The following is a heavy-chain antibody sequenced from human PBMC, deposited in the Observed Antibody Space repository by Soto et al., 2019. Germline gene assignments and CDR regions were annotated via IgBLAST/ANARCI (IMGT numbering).Heavy chain of an antibody. CDR2: IYWDDVE. Sequence: QITLKESGPTLVKPTQTLTLTCTFSGFSLSSTGVAVGWVRQPPGKALEWLALIYWDDVERYTPSLKSRLTVTKDTSKNQVVLTLTNMDPVDTAAYFCAHRVLVDEHLIKFDPWGQGILVTVSS. D-gene: IGHD2-15*01. CDR1: GFSLSSTGVA. J-gene: IGHJ5*02. V-gene: IGHV2-5*02. CDR3: AHRVLVDEHLIKFDP.